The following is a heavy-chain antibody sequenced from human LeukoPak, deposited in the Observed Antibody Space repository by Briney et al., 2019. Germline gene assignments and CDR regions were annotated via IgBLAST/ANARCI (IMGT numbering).Heavy chain of an antibody. D-gene: IGHD5-18*01. V-gene: IGHV3-48*01. Sequence: PGGSLRLSCAASGFTFSSYSMNWVRQAPGKGLEWVSYISSSSSTIYYADSVKGRFTISRDNAKNSLYLQMNSLRAEDTAVYYCARGGIQLWFGDAFDIWGQGTMVTVSS. CDR2: ISSSSSTI. CDR3: ARGGIQLWFGDAFDI. CDR1: GFTFSSYS. J-gene: IGHJ3*02.